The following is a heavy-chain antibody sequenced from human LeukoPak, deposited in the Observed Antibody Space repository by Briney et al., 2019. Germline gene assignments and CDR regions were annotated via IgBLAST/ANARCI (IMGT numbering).Heavy chain of an antibody. CDR2: IRYDGSNK. J-gene: IGHJ4*02. D-gene: IGHD1-26*01. V-gene: IGHV3-30*02. CDR3: AKDQSGTYYPFDY. Sequence: GGSLRLSCAASGFTFSSYCMHWVRQAPGKGLEWVAFIRYDGSNKTYADSVKGRFTISRDNSKNTLYLQMNSLRAEDTAVYYCAKDQSGTYYPFDYWGQGTLVTVSS. CDR1: GFTFSSYC.